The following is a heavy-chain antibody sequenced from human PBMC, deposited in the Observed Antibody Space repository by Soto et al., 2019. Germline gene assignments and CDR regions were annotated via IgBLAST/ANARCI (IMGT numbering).Heavy chain of an antibody. CDR3: ARDPGYSYGKRAYYFEY. V-gene: IGHV3-30-3*01. D-gene: IGHD5-18*01. CDR2: ISYDGSNK. J-gene: IGHJ4*02. CDR1: GFTFSSYA. Sequence: QVQLVESGGGVVQPGRSLRLSCAASGFTFSSYAMHWVRQAPGKGLEWVAVISYDGSNKYYADSVKGRFTISKDNSKNTLYLQMNSLRAEDTAVYYCARDPGYSYGKRAYYFEYWGKGTLASVSS.